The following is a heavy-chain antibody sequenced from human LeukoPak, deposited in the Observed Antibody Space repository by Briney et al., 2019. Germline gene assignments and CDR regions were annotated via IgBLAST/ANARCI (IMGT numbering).Heavy chain of an antibody. CDR3: AKVWRSGRSCYSAEDS. D-gene: IGHD2-15*01. J-gene: IGHJ4*02. V-gene: IGHV3-23*01. Sequence: GGSLRLSCAASGFTFSNYVMSWVRQAPGKGLEWVSTISGGGVSTYYADSVKGRFTISRDNSKNTLFLQMNSLRADDTAVYYCAKVWRSGRSCYSAEDSWGQGTLVTVSS. CDR1: GFTFSNYV. CDR2: ISGGGVST.